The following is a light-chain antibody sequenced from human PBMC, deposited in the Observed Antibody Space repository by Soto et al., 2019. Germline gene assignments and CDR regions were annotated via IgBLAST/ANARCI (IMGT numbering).Light chain of an antibody. J-gene: IGKJ4*01. V-gene: IGKV3-11*01. CDR3: QQHSNWLT. CDR1: QSVGNY. Sequence: IVLTQSPATLTLSPGERATLSCRAGQSVGNYLAWYQQKPGQAPRLLIYAASNRATGIPARFSGSGSDTDFTLTISSLEPDDFALYYCQQHSNWLTFGGGTKVEIK. CDR2: AAS.